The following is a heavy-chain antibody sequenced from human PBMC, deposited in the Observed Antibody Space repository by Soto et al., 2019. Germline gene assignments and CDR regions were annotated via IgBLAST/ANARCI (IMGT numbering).Heavy chain of an antibody. V-gene: IGHV3-23*01. D-gene: IGHD2-2*01. CDR1: GFTFSSYA. CDR2: IGTAGDT. Sequence: PGGSLRLSCAASGFTFSSYAMSWVRQATGKGLEWVSAIGTAGDTYYPGSVKGRFTISRDNSKNTLYLQMNSLRAEDTAVYYCAKAHIVLVPAARAFDYWGQGTLVTVSS. CDR3: AKAHIVLVPAARAFDY. J-gene: IGHJ4*02.